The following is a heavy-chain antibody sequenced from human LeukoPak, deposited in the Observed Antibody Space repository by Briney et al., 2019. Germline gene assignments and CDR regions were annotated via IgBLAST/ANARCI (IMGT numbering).Heavy chain of an antibody. D-gene: IGHD1-1*01. CDR3: ARENEPARDFDL. V-gene: IGHV4-59*01. J-gene: IGHJ2*01. CDR2: IYYSGNT. CDR1: GGSISSYY. Sequence: SETLSLTCTVPGGSISSYYWSWIRQPPGKGLEWIGYIYYSGNTNYNPSLKSRVTISVDTSKNQISLRLHSVTAADTAVYYCARENEPARDFDLWGRGTLVTVSS.